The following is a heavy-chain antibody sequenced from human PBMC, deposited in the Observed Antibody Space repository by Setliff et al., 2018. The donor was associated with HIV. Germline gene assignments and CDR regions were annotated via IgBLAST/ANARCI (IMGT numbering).Heavy chain of an antibody. CDR1: GFTFSPYA. CDR2: IWADETTK. D-gene: IGHD5-12*01. Sequence: GGSLRLSCATSGFTFSPYAIHWVRQAPGMGLEWVAMIWADETTKFYADSVKGRFTISRDNSKNTMYLQMNTLRVEDTAVYYCARDPPGSGFHLDYWGQGTPVTVSS. CDR3: ARDPPGSGFHLDY. V-gene: IGHV3-33*01. J-gene: IGHJ4*02.